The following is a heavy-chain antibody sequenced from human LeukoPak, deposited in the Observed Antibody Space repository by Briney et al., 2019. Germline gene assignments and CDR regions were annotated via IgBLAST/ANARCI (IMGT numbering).Heavy chain of an antibody. Sequence: PGGSLRLSCAASGFTFRSYGMHWVRQAPGQGLEWVAVIWYGGNTKYYADSVKGRFTISRDNSKNTLYLQMDSLRAEDTAVYYCARGDSPRGGHADCGGQGTLVTVS. V-gene: IGHV3-33*01. CDR3: ARGDSPRGGHADC. D-gene: IGHD5-12*01. CDR1: GFTFRSYG. CDR2: IWYGGNTK. J-gene: IGHJ4*02.